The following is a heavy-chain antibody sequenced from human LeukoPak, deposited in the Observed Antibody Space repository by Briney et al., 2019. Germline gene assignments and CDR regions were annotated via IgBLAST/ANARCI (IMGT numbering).Heavy chain of an antibody. CDR3: ATYCSSTSCHSRDAFDI. CDR2: ISAYNGNT. D-gene: IGHD2-2*02. J-gene: IGHJ3*02. CDR1: GYTFTSYG. V-gene: IGHV1-18*01. Sequence: ASVKVSCKASGYTFTSYGISWVRQAPGQGLEWMGWISAYNGNTNYAQKLQGRVTMTTDTSTSTAYMELRSLRSDDTAVYYRATYCSSTSCHSRDAFDIWGXXTMVTVSS.